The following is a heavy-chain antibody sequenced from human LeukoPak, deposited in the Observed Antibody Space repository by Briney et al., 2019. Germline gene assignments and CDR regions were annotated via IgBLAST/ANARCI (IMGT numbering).Heavy chain of an antibody. D-gene: IGHD3-3*01. V-gene: IGHV4-59*12. CDR2: IYYSGST. CDR3: ARVRVYDFWSGSYYFDY. J-gene: IGHJ4*02. Sequence: SETLSLTCTVSGGSISSYYWSWIRQPPGKGLEWIGSIYYSGSTYYNPSLKSRVTISVDTSKNQFSLKLSSVTAADTAVYYCARVRVYDFWSGSYYFDYWGQGTLVTVSS. CDR1: GGSISSYY.